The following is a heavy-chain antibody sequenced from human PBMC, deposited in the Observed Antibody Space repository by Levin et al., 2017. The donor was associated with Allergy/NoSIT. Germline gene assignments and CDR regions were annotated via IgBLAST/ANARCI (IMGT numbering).Heavy chain of an antibody. J-gene: IGHJ6*02. V-gene: IGHV3-23*01. CDR1: GFTFSSSA. D-gene: IGHD3-10*01. CDR2: ISNSGGST. Sequence: GESLKISCVVSGFTFSSSAMNWVRQAPGKGLEWVSGISNSGGSTYYADSVRGRFTISRDNSKNTLYLQMNSLRAEDTAVYYCAKDRHGESPDLADVWGQGTTVTVSS. CDR3: AKDRHGESPDLADV.